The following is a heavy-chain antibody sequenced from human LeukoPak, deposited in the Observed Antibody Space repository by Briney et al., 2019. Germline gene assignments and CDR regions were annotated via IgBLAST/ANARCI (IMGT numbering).Heavy chain of an antibody. CDR2: ISSSSSTI. V-gene: IGHV3-48*04. Sequence: GGSLRLSCAASGFTFSSYSMNWVRQAPGKGLEWVSYISSSSSTIYYADSVKGRFTISRDNAKNSLYLQMNSLRAEDTVVYYCARDRAYDILTGYSPFDYWGQGTLVTVSS. D-gene: IGHD3-9*01. CDR1: GFTFSSYS. J-gene: IGHJ4*02. CDR3: ARDRAYDILTGYSPFDY.